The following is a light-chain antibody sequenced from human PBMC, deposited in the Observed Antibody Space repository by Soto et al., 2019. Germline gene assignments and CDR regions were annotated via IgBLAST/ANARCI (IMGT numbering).Light chain of an antibody. J-gene: IGKJ1*01. CDR1: QSVSSW. CDR3: QQSYSTTWT. Sequence: DIQMTQSPSTLSFSVGDIVTITCRSSQSVSSWLAWYQQRPGEAPKLLIYDASKLERGVPSRFSGSGSGTDFTLTISSLQPEDFATYSCQQSYSTTWTFGQGTKVDIK. CDR2: DAS. V-gene: IGKV1-5*01.